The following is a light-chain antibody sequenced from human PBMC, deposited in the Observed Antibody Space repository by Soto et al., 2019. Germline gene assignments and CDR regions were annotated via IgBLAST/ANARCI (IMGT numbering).Light chain of an antibody. V-gene: IGKV3-11*01. CDR1: QSVSTY. CDR2: DAS. J-gene: IGKJ1*01. CDR3: QPVSNWPPT. Sequence: EIMLTQSPDTLSLSPGNRATLSCRASQSVSTYLAWYLQKPGQPPRLLIYDASNKATGIPARFRGSGSGITFPLITSPQGPEDFAFYNCQPVSNWPPTCGQGTRGDIK.